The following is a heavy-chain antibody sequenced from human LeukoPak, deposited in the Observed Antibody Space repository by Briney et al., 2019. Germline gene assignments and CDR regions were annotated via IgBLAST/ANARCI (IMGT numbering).Heavy chain of an antibody. D-gene: IGHD4-17*01. Sequence: GGSLRLSCAASGFTFSSYSMNWVRQAPGKGLEWVSSISSSGTYIYYAESLKGRFTISRDNAKNSLYLQMNSLRAEDTAVYYCARVGDYCDYGRTTAPDYWGQGTLVTVSS. CDR1: GFTFSSYS. CDR3: ARVGDYCDYGRTTAPDY. V-gene: IGHV3-21*01. CDR2: ISSSGTYI. J-gene: IGHJ4*02.